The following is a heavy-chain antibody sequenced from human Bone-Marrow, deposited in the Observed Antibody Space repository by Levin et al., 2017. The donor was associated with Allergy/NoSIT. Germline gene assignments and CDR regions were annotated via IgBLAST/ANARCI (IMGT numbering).Heavy chain of an antibody. V-gene: IGHV3-33*01. CDR2: IWFDGRKT. CDR1: GFKFSGFG. CDR3: ARDTASWGDQGDY. D-gene: IGHD2-21*02. Sequence: GGSLRLSCTTSGFKFSGFGMHWVRQAPGKGLEWVAVIWFDGRKTDYADSVKGRFTISRDNSNNLLYLQMSGLKDEDTAKYYCARDTASWGDQGDYWGQGTQVTVS. J-gene: IGHJ4*02.